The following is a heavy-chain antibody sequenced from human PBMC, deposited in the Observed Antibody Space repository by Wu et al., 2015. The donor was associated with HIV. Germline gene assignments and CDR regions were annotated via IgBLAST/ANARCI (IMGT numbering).Heavy chain of an antibody. Sequence: QVQRGAVVEREVKKPGASVKVSCKASGYTFTNYGITSGATRPLDKGLSGWGGYSANIANTKYAQKFQGRVTMTTDTSTTTAYMELRSLRSDDTAVYYCARASRYSSSWFYFDYWGQGTLVPVSS. CDR3: ARASRYSSSWFYFDY. CDR2: YSANIANT. V-gene: IGHV1-18*01. CDR1: GYTFTNYG. J-gene: IGHJ4*02. D-gene: IGHD6-13*01.